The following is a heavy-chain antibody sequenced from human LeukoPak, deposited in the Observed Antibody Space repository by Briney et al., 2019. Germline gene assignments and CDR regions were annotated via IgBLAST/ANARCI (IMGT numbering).Heavy chain of an antibody. J-gene: IGHJ4*02. V-gene: IGHV3-30-3*01. CDR1: GFTFSSYA. CDR2: ISYDGSNK. CDR3: AKDYYNSSGYLFDY. Sequence: GGSLRLSCAASGFTFSSYAMHWVRQAPGKGLEWVAVISYDGSNKYYADSVRGRFTISRDNAKNTLYLQMNSLRAEDTALYYCAKDYYNSSGYLFDYWGQGTLVIVSS. D-gene: IGHD3-22*01.